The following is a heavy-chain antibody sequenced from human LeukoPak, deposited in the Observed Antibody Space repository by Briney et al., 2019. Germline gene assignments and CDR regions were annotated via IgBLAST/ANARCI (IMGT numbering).Heavy chain of an antibody. V-gene: IGHV1-8*01. D-gene: IGHD6-19*01. CDR1: GFAFTSYD. CDR3: ARDDSGWYVSYYYYGMDV. Sequence: ASVKVSCKASGFAFTSYDINWVRQASGQGLEWMGWMNPNNGNTGYAQKFQGRVTMTRNTSISTAYMELSSLRSEDAAVYYCARDDSGWYVSYYYYGMDVWGQGTTVTVSS. J-gene: IGHJ6*02. CDR2: MNPNNGNT.